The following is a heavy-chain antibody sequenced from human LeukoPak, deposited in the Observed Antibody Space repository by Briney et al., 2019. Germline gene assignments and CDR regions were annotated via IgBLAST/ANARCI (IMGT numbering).Heavy chain of an antibody. Sequence: ASVKVSCKASGHTFVSYGISWVRQAPGQGLEWMGWISGYNGKINYAQKVQGRVTMTTDTSTSTAYLELRSLTSEDTAVYYCARRFCSSVSCYDDDAFDVWGQGTLVTVSS. CDR2: ISGYNGKI. V-gene: IGHV1-18*01. CDR3: ARRFCSSVSCYDDDAFDV. J-gene: IGHJ3*01. D-gene: IGHD2-2*01. CDR1: GHTFVSYG.